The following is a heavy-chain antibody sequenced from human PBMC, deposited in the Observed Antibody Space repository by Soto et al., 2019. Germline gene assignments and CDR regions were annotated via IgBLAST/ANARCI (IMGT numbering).Heavy chain of an antibody. Sequence: SVKVSCKASGGAFTGFHIHWVRQAPGQGLEWMGGFIPIFGTADYAQKFQGRVTITADESTSTAYMELSSLRSEDTAVYYCARGLTGTTLAYGMDVWGQGTTVTVSS. CDR1: GGAFTGFH. CDR2: FIPIFGTA. V-gene: IGHV1-69*13. CDR3: ARGLTGTTLAYGMDV. D-gene: IGHD1-7*01. J-gene: IGHJ6*02.